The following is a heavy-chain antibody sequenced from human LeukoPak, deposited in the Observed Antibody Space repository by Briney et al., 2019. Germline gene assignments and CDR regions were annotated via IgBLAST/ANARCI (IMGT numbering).Heavy chain of an antibody. CDR3: ARDPYNWNGMDV. V-gene: IGHV4-31*11. CDR1: GGSFSGYY. Sequence: SETLSLTCAVYGGSFSGYYWSWIRQHPGKGLEWIGYIYYSGSTYYNPSLKSRVTISVDTSKNQFSLKLSSVTAADTAVYYCARDPYNWNGMDVWGQGTTVTVSS. CDR2: IYYSGST. J-gene: IGHJ6*02. D-gene: IGHD1-1*01.